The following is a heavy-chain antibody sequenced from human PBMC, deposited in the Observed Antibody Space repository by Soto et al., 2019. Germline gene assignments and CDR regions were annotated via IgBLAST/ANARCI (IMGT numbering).Heavy chain of an antibody. D-gene: IGHD2-2*01. CDR3: ARVSCSSTSCNKDWYFDL. CDR2: MGTAGDT. V-gene: IGHV3-13*01. J-gene: IGHJ2*01. CDR1: GFTFSSYD. Sequence: EVQLVESGGGLVQPGGSLRLSCAASGFTFSSYDMHWVRQATGKGLEWVSAMGTAGDTYYPGSVKGRFTISRENAKNSLYLQMNSLRAGDTAVYYCARVSCSSTSCNKDWYFDLWGRGTLVTVSS.